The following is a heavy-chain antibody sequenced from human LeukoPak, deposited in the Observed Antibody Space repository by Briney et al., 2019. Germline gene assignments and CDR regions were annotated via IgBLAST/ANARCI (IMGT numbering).Heavy chain of an antibody. CDR2: INPSGGST. V-gene: IGHV1-46*01. CDR1: GYTFTSYY. CDR3: ASLGGDSSGWYRFDY. D-gene: IGHD6-19*01. Sequence: ASVKVSCKASGYTFTSYYMHWVRQAPGQGLEWMGIINPSGGSTSYAQKFQGRVTMTRDMSTSTVYMELSSLRSEDTAVYYCASLGGDSSGWYRFDYWGQGTLVTVSS. J-gene: IGHJ4*02.